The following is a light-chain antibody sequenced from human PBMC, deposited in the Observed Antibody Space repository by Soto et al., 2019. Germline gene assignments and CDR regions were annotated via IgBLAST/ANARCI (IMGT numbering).Light chain of an antibody. CDR2: LNSDGSH. CDR3: QTWGTGIHVV. J-gene: IGLJ2*01. V-gene: IGLV4-69*01. Sequence: QLVLTQSPSASASLGASVKLTCTLSSGHSNYAIAWHQQQPEKGPRYLMKLNSDGSHSKGDGIPDRFSGSNSGAERYLTISSLQSEDEADYYCQTWGTGIHVVFGGGTQLTVL. CDR1: SGHSNYA.